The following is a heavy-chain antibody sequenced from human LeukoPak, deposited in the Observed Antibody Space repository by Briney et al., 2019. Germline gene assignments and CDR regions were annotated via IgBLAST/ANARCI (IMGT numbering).Heavy chain of an antibody. CDR3: ARDPYCSGGSCWGSYFDY. J-gene: IGHJ4*02. V-gene: IGHV1-2*02. CDR2: INPNSGGT. Sequence: GASVKVSCKASGYTFTGYYMHWVRQAPGQGLEWMGWINPNSGGTNYAQKFQGRVTMTTDTSTSTAYMELRSLRSDDTAVYYCARDPYCSGGSCWGSYFDYWGQGTLVTVSS. D-gene: IGHD2-15*01. CDR1: GYTFTGYY.